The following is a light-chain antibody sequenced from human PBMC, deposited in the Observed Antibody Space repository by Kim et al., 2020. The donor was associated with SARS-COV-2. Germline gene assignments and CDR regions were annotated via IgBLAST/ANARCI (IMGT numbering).Light chain of an antibody. V-gene: IGLV2-11*03. CDR3: CSYAGRNTGV. CDR1: SSDVGGNKY. J-gene: IGLJ3*02. CDR2: DVS. Sequence: GQSSAIPRTGTSSDVGGNKYVSWYQQHPGKAPNLIIYDVSERPSGVPDRFSGSKSGNTASLTISGLQAEDEADYYCCSYAGRNTGVFGGGTQLTVL.